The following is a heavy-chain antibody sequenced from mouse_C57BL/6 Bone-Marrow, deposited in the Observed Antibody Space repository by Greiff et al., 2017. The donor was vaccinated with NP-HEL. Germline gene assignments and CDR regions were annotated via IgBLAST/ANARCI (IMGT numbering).Heavy chain of an antibody. V-gene: IGHV5-6*01. Sequence: EVKLLESGGDLVKPGGSLKLSCAASGFTFSSYGMSWVRQTPDKRLEWVATISSGGSYTYYPDSVKGRFTISRDNAKNTLYLQMSSLKSDDTSMSYCAVVPFAYWCQGTLVTVSA. CDR1: GFTFSSYG. CDR2: ISSGGSYT. CDR3: AVVPFAY. J-gene: IGHJ3*01. D-gene: IGHD1-1*01.